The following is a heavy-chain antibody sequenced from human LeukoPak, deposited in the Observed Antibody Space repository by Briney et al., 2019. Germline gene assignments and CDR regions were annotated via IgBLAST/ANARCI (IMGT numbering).Heavy chain of an antibody. D-gene: IGHD6-13*01. V-gene: IGHV3-53*01. J-gene: IGHJ4*02. Sequence: PGGSLRLSCAASGFTVSSNYISWVRQAPGKGLEWVSVIYGGCTTSYADSVKGRFTISRDNSKNTVYLQMNSLRADDTAVYYCGRDGSSRPSDYWGQGTLVTVSS. CDR1: GFTVSSNY. CDR3: GRDGSSRPSDY. CDR2: IYGGCTT.